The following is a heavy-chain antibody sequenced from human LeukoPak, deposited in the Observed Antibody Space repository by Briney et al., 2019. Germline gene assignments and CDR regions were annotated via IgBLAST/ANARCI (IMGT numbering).Heavy chain of an antibody. CDR3: AKDWGMGDQLLRIDY. V-gene: IGHV3-23*01. CDR2: ISATGTGI. J-gene: IGHJ4*02. D-gene: IGHD2-2*01. Sequence: PGGSLRLSCAASGFSLSNFAMSWVRQAPGKGLEWISGISATGTGIYYADSVKGRFTVSKDNSKNTLYLQMNSLRAEDTAVYYCAKDWGMGDQLLRIDYWGQGTLVTVSS. CDR1: GFSLSNFA.